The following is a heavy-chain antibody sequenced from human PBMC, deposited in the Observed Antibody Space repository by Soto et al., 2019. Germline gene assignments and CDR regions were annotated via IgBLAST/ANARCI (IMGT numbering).Heavy chain of an antibody. CDR1: GGSISSAGNY. J-gene: IGHJ5*01. CDR3: AKGACSSTACYEFDS. V-gene: IGHV4-31*03. D-gene: IGHD2-2*01. CDR2: IYNSGNT. Sequence: PSETLSLTCTVSGGSISSAGNYWNWIRQHPGKGLEWIGYIYNSGNTYYNPSLKSRVTILIDRSENQFSLKLTSVTAAYTAVYYCAKGACSSTACYEFDSWGQGTLVTVS.